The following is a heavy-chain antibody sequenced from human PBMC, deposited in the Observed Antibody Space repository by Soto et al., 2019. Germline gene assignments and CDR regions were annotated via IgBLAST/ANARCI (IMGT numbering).Heavy chain of an antibody. Sequence: PXGSLRLSCAASGFTFSRYWMNWVRQAAGKGLEWVANIKQDGTEKNYVDSVKGRFTISRDNARNSLYLQMDSLRAEDTAVYFCARGDTPMITGMDSFDIWGQGTMVTVSS. D-gene: IGHD5-18*01. V-gene: IGHV3-7*01. CDR3: ARGDTPMITGMDSFDI. J-gene: IGHJ3*02. CDR1: GFTFSRYW. CDR2: IKQDGTEK.